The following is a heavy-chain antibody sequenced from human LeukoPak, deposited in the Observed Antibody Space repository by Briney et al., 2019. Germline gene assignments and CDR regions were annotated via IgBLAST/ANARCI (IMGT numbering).Heavy chain of an antibody. CDR1: GYTFTDYY. CDR2: INPNSGGT. V-gene: IGHV1-2*06. Sequence: ASVKVSCKASGYTFTDYYMHWVRQAPGQGLEWMGRINPNSGGTNYAQKFQGRVTLTRDTSIRTVYMDLSRLRSDDTAVYYCAKVEGSSGWYPTDYWGQGTLVTVSS. D-gene: IGHD6-19*01. J-gene: IGHJ4*02. CDR3: AKVEGSSGWYPTDY.